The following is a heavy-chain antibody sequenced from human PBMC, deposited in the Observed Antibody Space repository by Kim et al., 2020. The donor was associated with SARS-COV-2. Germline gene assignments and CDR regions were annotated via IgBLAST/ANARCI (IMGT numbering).Heavy chain of an antibody. V-gene: IGHV3-30*18. CDR2: ISYDGSNK. J-gene: IGHJ6*02. CDR1: GFTFSSYG. D-gene: IGHD6-19*01. CDR3: GKVQYSSGWYYYYGMDV. Sequence: GGSLRLSCAASGFTFSSYGMHWVRQAPGKGLEWVAVISYDGSNKYYADSVKGRFTISRDNSKNTLYLQMNSLRAEDTAVYYCGKVQYSSGWYYYYGMDVWGQGTTVTVSS.